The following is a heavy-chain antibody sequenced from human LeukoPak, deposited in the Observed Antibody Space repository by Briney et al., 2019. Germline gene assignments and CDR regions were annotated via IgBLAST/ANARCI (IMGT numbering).Heavy chain of an antibody. V-gene: IGHV4-34*01. Sequence: SETLSLTCAVYGGSFSGYYWSWIRQPPGKGLEWIGEINHSGSTNYNPSLKSRVTISVDTSKNQFSLKLSSVTAADTAVYCCARGTVWWLRGMSFDYWGQGTLVTVSS. CDR3: ARGTVWWLRGMSFDY. D-gene: IGHD5-12*01. J-gene: IGHJ4*02. CDR2: INHSGST. CDR1: GGSFSGYY.